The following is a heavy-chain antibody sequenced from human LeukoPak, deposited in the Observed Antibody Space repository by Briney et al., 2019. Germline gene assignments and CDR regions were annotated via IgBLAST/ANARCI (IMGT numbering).Heavy chain of an antibody. CDR3: ARGPTYQPIDY. V-gene: IGHV4-39*02. CDR1: GGSISSSSYY. J-gene: IGHJ4*02. D-gene: IGHD2-2*01. CDR2: IYYSGIT. Sequence: SETLSLTCTVSGGSISSSSYYWGWIRQPPGKGLEWIGSIYYSGITYYNPSLKSRVTISVDTSKNHFSLNLNPVTAADTAVYYCARGPTYQPIDYWGQGTLVTVSS.